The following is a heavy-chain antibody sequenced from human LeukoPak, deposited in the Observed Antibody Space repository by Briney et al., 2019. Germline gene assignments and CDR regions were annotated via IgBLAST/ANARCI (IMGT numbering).Heavy chain of an antibody. CDR1: GFTLSSYA. J-gene: IGHJ3*02. CDR3: ARDSWEGYSYGYPDAFDI. Sequence: GGSLRPSCAASGFTLSSYAMSWVRQAPGKGLEWVANIKQDGSEKYYVDSVKGRFTISRDNAKNSLYLQMNSLRAEDTAVYYCARDSWEGYSYGYPDAFDIWGQGTMVTVSS. CDR2: IKQDGSEK. D-gene: IGHD5-18*01. V-gene: IGHV3-7*01.